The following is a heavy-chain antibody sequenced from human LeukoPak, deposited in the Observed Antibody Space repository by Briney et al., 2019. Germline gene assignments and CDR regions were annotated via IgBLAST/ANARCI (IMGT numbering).Heavy chain of an antibody. Sequence: PSETLSLTCTVSGGSVSSDSYYWSWIRQPPGKGLEWIGYIYYSGSTNYNPSLKSRVTISVDTSKNQFSLKLSSVTAADTAVYYCARAPIAAADTSDYWGQGTLVTVSS. V-gene: IGHV4-61*01. CDR1: GGSVSSDSYY. J-gene: IGHJ4*02. CDR3: ARAPIAAADTSDY. D-gene: IGHD6-13*01. CDR2: IYYSGST.